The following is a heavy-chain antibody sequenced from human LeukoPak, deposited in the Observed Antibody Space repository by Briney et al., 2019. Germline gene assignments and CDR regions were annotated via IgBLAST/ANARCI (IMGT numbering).Heavy chain of an antibody. D-gene: IGHD5-18*01. CDR3: ARSPRGYLPENWFDP. CDR2: IFSSGST. CDR1: GASISSSGCY. Sequence: PSETLSLTCTVSGASISSSGCYWGWIRQPPGKGLQWIGSIFSSGSTYCNPSLKSRITISVDTSKNQFSLQLNSLTAAGTAVYYCARSPRGYLPENWFDPWGQGILVTVSS. J-gene: IGHJ5*02. V-gene: IGHV4-39*01.